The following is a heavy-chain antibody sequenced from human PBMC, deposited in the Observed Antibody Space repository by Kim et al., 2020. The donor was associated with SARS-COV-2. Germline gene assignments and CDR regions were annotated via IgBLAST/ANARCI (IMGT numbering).Heavy chain of an antibody. V-gene: IGHV3-33*06. CDR2: IWYDGSNK. CDR1: GFTFSSYG. CDR3: AKDREYSSSCYMELYYGMDV. J-gene: IGHJ6*02. Sequence: GGSLRLSCAASGFTFSSYGMHWVRQAPGKGLEWVAVIWYDGSNKYYADSVKGRFTISRDNSKNTLYLQMNSLRAEDTAVYYCAKDREYSSSCYMELYYGMDVWGQGTTVTVSS. D-gene: IGHD6-13*01.